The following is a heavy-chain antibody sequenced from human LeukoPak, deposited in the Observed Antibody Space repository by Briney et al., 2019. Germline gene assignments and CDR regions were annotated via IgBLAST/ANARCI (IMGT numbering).Heavy chain of an antibody. CDR2: IIPVFGTA. CDR1: GGTFSSYA. D-gene: IGHD3-10*01. Sequence: GASVKVSCKASGGTFSSYAISWVRQAPGQGLEWMGGIIPVFGTANYAQKFQGRVTITTDESTSTAYMELSSLRSEDTAVYYCARGQRGYYYYMDVWGKGTTVTVSS. CDR3: ARGQRGYYYYMDV. V-gene: IGHV1-69*05. J-gene: IGHJ6*03.